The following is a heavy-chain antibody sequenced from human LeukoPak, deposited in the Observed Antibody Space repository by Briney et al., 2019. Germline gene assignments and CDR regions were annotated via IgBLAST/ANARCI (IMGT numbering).Heavy chain of an antibody. CDR2: INSDGDIT. V-gene: IGHV3-74*01. D-gene: IGHD1-26*01. Sequence: GGSLRLSCAASGFTFSISWMHWVRQAPGKGLMWFSRINSDGDITNYADSVKGRLTISRDNAKNTMYLQMNSLRADDTAVYYCARALGSPLDYWGQGTLVTVSS. J-gene: IGHJ4*02. CDR3: ARALGSPLDY. CDR1: GFTFSISW.